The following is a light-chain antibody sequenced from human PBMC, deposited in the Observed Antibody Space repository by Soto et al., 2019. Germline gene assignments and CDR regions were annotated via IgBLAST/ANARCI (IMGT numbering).Light chain of an antibody. CDR1: SSDVGGYNS. Sequence: QSVLTQPPSASGSPGQSVTISCTGTSSDVGGYNSVSWYQQHPGKAPKVMIYDVTKRPSGVPDRFSGSKSGNTASLTISGLQAEDEADYYCSLYTSSSTPVVFGGGTKVTVL. CDR3: SLYTSSSTPVV. CDR2: DVT. J-gene: IGLJ2*01. V-gene: IGLV2-18*01.